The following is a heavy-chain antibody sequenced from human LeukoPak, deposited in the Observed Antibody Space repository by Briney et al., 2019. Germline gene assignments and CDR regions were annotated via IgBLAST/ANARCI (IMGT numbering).Heavy chain of an antibody. Sequence: GGSLRLSCAASGFSFSNHAMSWVRQAPGKGLQWVSGLSGSGRATYYADSVKGRFTISRDSSTNTLYLQMNSLRAEDTAIYYCAKDLDVVVTTLDYWGQGPLVTVSS. D-gene: IGHD2-21*02. CDR2: LSGSGRAT. CDR3: AKDLDVVVTTLDY. CDR1: GFSFSNHA. J-gene: IGHJ4*02. V-gene: IGHV3-23*01.